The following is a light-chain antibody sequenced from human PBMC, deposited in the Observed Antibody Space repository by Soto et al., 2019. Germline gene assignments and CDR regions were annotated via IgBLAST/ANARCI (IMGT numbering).Light chain of an antibody. J-gene: IGLJ2*01. V-gene: IGLV2-14*01. CDR2: DVR. CDR1: SGDIGDYKY. CDR3: SSYTSTNFVI. Sequence: QSALTQPASVSGSPGQSITISCTGSSGDIGDYKYVSWYKQHPGKAPKLMLYDVRNRPSGVSNRFSASKSGNTASLTISGLQAEDEADYYFSSYTSTNFVIFGGGTKLTVL.